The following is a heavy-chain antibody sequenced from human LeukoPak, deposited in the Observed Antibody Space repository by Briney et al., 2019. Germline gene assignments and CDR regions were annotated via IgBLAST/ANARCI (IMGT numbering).Heavy chain of an antibody. J-gene: IGHJ4*02. Sequence: PSETLSLTCTVSGGSISSGSYYWSWIRQPAGKGLEWIGRIYTSGSTNYNPSLKSRVTISVDTSKNQFSLKLSSVTAADTAVYYCARDPSQLGGYFDYWGRGTLVTVSS. CDR2: IYTSGST. CDR1: GGSISSGSYY. D-gene: IGHD1-1*01. V-gene: IGHV4-61*02. CDR3: ARDPSQLGGYFDY.